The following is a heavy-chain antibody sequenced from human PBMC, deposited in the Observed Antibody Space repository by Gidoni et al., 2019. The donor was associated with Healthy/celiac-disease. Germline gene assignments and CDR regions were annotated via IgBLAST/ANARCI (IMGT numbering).Heavy chain of an antibody. CDR3: YSAVGATKDY. Sequence: EVQLVESGGGLVQPGGSLKLSCAASGFTFSGSAMHWVRQASGKGLEWVGRIRSKANSYATAYAASVKGRFTISRDDSKNTAYLQMNSLKTEDTAVYYCYSAVGATKDYWGQGTLVTVSS. V-gene: IGHV3-73*02. CDR2: IRSKANSYAT. D-gene: IGHD1-26*01. J-gene: IGHJ4*02. CDR1: GFTFSGSA.